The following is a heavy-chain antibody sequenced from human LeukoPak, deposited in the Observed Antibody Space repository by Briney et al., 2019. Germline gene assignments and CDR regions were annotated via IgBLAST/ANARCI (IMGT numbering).Heavy chain of an antibody. CDR2: IYNSGSN. CDR3: ARGLNQYYFDS. Sequence: SETLSLTCIVSGGSISRGSYYWNWIRQPAGKGLEWMGRIYNSGSNYYTPSLKPRVTMSLDTSKSQFSLKVASVTAADTAVYYCARGLNQYYFDSWGQGVLVSVSS. CDR1: GGSISRGSYY. J-gene: IGHJ4*02. V-gene: IGHV4-61*02.